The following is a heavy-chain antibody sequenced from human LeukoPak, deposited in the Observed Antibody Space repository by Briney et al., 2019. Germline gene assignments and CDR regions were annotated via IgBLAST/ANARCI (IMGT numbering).Heavy chain of an antibody. J-gene: IGHJ6*02. CDR2: IWYDGSNK. CDR3: ATLTTVTTHSYYYGIDV. Sequence: GGSLRLSCAASGFTFSSYGMHWVRQAPGKGLEWVAVIWYDGSNKYYADSVKGRFTISRDNSKNTLYLQMNSLRAEDTAVYYCATLTTVTTHSYYYGIDVWGQGTTVTVSS. D-gene: IGHD4-17*01. V-gene: IGHV3-33*01. CDR1: GFTFSSYG.